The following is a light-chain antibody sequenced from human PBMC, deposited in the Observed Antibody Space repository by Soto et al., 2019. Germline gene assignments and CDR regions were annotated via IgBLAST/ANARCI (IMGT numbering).Light chain of an antibody. Sequence: EIVLTQSPATLSLSPGERATLSCRASQSVSSYLAWYQQKPGQAPRLLIYDASNRATGIPARFIGSGSGTDFPLTIISREHEDFAVYYCHQRSNWPPDFGPVTKVDIK. CDR2: DAS. V-gene: IGKV3-11*01. J-gene: IGKJ3*01. CDR3: HQRSNWPPD. CDR1: QSVSSY.